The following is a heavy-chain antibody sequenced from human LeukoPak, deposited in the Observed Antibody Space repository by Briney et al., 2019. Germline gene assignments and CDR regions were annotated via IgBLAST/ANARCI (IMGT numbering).Heavy chain of an antibody. CDR1: GFTFSSYG. CDR2: ISGSGGST. Sequence: GGTLRPSCAASGFTFSSYGMSWVRQAPGKGLEWVSAISGSGGSTYYADSVKGRFTISRDNSKNTLYLQMNSLRAEDTAVYYCAKTVYSSSWYWGSRYYYYYMDVWGKGTTVTVSS. V-gene: IGHV3-23*01. D-gene: IGHD6-13*01. J-gene: IGHJ6*03. CDR3: AKTVYSSSWYWGSRYYYYYMDV.